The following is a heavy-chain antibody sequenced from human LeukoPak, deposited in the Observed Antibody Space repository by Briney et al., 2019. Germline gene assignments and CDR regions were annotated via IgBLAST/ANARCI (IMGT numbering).Heavy chain of an antibody. V-gene: IGHV4-38-2*02. CDR2: IHHSGNT. D-gene: IGHD2-15*01. J-gene: IGHJ4*02. CDR1: GFSISSGYQ. Sequence: SETLSLTCSVSGFSISSGYQWGWIRQPPGKGLEWIGTIHHSGNTDYNPSLESRVTMSVDTSKNEFSLKLSFVTAADTAVYYCARDTSSRWYLFDYWGQGTLVTVSS. CDR3: ARDTSSRWYLFDY.